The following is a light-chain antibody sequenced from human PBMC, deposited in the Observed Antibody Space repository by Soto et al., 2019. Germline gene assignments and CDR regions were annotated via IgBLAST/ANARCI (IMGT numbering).Light chain of an antibody. J-gene: IGLJ2*01. V-gene: IGLV1-40*01. CDR2: VNS. CDR3: QSYDSSLSVV. Sequence: QSVLTQPPSVSGAPGQRVTISCTGSSSNIGAGYDVHWYQQLPGTAPKLLIYVNSNRPSGVPGRFSGSKSGTSASLAITGLQAEDEADYYCQSYDSSLSVVFGGGTKVTVL. CDR1: SSNIGAGYD.